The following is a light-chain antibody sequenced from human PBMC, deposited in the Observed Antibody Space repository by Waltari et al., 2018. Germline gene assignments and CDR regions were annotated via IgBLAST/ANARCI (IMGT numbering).Light chain of an antibody. CDR3: QHRTTWPPSLT. V-gene: IGKV3-11*01. CDR2: DTS. J-gene: IGKJ4*01. Sequence: IVLTQSPATLSLSPGERATLSCRASQSVSSSLAWYQQKPGQTPRLLIYDTSKRATVIPARFSDSGSGTDFTLTISSLEPEDFAVYYCQHRTTWPPSLTFGGGTRVEVK. CDR1: QSVSSS.